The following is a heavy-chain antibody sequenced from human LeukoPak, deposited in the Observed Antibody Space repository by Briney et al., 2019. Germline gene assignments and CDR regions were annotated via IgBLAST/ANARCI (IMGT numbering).Heavy chain of an antibody. V-gene: IGHV3-30*03. J-gene: IGHJ6*03. CDR1: GFTVSSNY. D-gene: IGHD3-10*02. CDR2: ISYDGSNT. Sequence: GGSLRLSCAASGFTVSSNYMSWVRQAPGKGLEWVAIISYDGSNTYYADSVKGRFTISRDNSKNTLYLQMNSLRAEDTAVYYCARVPRGMFYYYMDVWGKGTTVTVSS. CDR3: ARVPRGMFYYYMDV.